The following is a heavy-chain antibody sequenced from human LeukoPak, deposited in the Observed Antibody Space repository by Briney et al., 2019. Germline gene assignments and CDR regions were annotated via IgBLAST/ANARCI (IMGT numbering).Heavy chain of an antibody. V-gene: IGHV3-74*01. CDR1: GFTFRGYG. D-gene: IGHD6-25*01. CDR2: IETDGSAT. J-gene: IGHJ4*02. CDR3: ARGGGYRLDY. Sequence: GGSLRLSCAASGFTFRGYGMHWVRHTPGKGLEWVSAIETDGSATTYADSVEGRFSISRDNAKNILYLQMNSLRVEDTAVYYCARGGGYRLDYWGQGTLVTVSS.